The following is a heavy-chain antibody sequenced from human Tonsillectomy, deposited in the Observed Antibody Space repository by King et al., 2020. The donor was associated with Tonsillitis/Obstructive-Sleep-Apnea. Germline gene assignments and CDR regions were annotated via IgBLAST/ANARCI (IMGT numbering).Heavy chain of an antibody. Sequence: VQLQESGPGLVKPSETLSLTCTVSGGSISTYYWSWIRQPPGRGLEWIGYVYYSGSTNYNPSLRSRVTMSVDTSKNQFSLKLTSVPAADTAVYYCARGYCSGGSYSSDYYYYMDVWGKGTTVTVSS. D-gene: IGHD2-15*01. J-gene: IGHJ6*03. CDR1: GGSISTYY. V-gene: IGHV4-59*08. CDR3: ARGYCSGGSYSSDYYYYMDV. CDR2: VYYSGST.